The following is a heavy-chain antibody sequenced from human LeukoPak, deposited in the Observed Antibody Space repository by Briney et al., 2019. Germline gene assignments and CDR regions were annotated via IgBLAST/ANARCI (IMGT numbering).Heavy chain of an antibody. Sequence: PGGSLRLSCAASGFTFSSYAMSWVRQAPGKGLEWVSAISGSGGSTYYADSVKGRFTISRDNSKNTLYLQMNSLRAEDTAVYYCAKGGSTIWEDYYYMDVWGKGTTVTVSS. CDR3: AKGGSTIWEDYYYMDV. CDR2: ISGSGGST. V-gene: IGHV3-23*01. D-gene: IGHD5/OR15-5a*01. CDR1: GFTFSSYA. J-gene: IGHJ6*03.